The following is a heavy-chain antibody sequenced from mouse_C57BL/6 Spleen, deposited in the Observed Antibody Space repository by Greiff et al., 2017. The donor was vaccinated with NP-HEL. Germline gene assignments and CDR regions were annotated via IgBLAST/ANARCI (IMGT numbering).Heavy chain of an antibody. CDR3: AIEGKNYYGTYYFDY. CDR2: IHPSDSDT. CDR1: GYTFTSYW. Sequence: QVQLQQPGAELVKPGASVKVSCKASGYTFTSYWMHWVKQRPGQGLEWIGRIHPSDSDTNYNQKFKGKATLTVHKSSSTAYMQLSSLTSEDSAVYYCAIEGKNYYGTYYFDYWGQGTTLTVSS. V-gene: IGHV1-74*01. J-gene: IGHJ2*01. D-gene: IGHD1-2*01.